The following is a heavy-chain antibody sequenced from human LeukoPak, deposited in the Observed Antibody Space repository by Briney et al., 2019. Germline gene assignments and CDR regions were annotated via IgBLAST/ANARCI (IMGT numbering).Heavy chain of an antibody. CDR1: GYTLTELS. Sequence: ASVKVSCKVSGYTLTELSMHWVRQAPGKGLEWMGGFDPEDGGTIYAQKFQGRVTMTEDTSTDTAYMELSSLRSEDTAVYYCATGEGVIVPLDYWGQGTLVTVSS. D-gene: IGHD3-16*02. CDR3: ATGEGVIVPLDY. J-gene: IGHJ4*02. CDR2: FDPEDGGT. V-gene: IGHV1-24*01.